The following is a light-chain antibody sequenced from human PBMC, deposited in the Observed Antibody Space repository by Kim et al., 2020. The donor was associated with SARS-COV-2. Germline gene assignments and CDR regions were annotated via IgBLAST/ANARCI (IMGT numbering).Light chain of an antibody. CDR1: VLTTKY. CDR3: YSAADNNREV. Sequence: PDRRARVTSAGDVLTTKYARWFKQKPGQALVLVIYIDSERPSGIPERFSGSSSATTVTLTISGAQVEDEADYYCYSAADNNREVFGGGTQLTV. J-gene: IGLJ2*01. CDR2: IDS. V-gene: IGLV3-27*01.